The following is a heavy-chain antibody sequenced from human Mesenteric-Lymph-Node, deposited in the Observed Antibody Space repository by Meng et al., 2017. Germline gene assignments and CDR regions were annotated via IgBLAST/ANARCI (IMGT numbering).Heavy chain of an antibody. V-gene: IGHV3-30*01. J-gene: IGHJ4*02. D-gene: IGHD3-3*01. CDR2: ISYDGSNK. CDR3: ARDHDFRRLDY. Sequence: QVQLVGSGGGVVPPGSSLRFSCAASGFTFSSYAMHWVRPAPGKGLEWVAVISYDGSNKYYADSVKGRFTISRDNSKNTLYLQMNSLRAEDTAVYYCARDHDFRRLDYWGQGTLVTVSS. CDR1: GFTFSSYA.